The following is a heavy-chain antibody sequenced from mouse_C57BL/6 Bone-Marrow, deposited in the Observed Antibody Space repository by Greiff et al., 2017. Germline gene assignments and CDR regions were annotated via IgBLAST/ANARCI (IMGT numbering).Heavy chain of an antibody. CDR3: AISLFAY. CDR2: ILPGSGST. V-gene: IGHV1-9*01. CDR1: GYTFTGYW. Sequence: QVQLQQSGAELMKPGASVKLSCKATGYTFTGYWIEWVKQRPGHGLEWIGEILPGSGSTNYNAKFKGKATFTADTSSNTAYMQLSSLTTEDSAIYYCAISLFAYWGQGTLVTVSA. J-gene: IGHJ3*01.